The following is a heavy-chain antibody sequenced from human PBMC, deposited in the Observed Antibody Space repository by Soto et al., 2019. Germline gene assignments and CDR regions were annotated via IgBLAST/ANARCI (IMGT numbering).Heavy chain of an antibody. V-gene: IGHV4-34*01. CDR2: INHSGST. J-gene: IGHJ6*02. CDR3: ASLETTVTNPYYYYGMDV. Sequence: PSETLSLTCAVYGGSFSGYYWSWIRQPPGKGLEWIGEINHSGSTNYNPSLKSRVTISVDTSKNQFSLKLSSVPAADTAVYYCASLETTVTNPYYYYGMDVWGQGTTVTVSS. D-gene: IGHD4-17*01. CDR1: GGSFSGYY.